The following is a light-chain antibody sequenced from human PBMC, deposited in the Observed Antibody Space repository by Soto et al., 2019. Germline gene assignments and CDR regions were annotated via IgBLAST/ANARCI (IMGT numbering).Light chain of an antibody. Sequence: QSVLTQPPSVSGAPGQRVTISCTGSSSNIVAGYDVHWYQQLPGTAPKLLIYGNSNRPSGVPDRFSGSKSGTSASLAITGLQADDEADYYCQSYDSSLSGYVVFGGGTKLTVL. CDR2: GNS. CDR3: QSYDSSLSGYVV. V-gene: IGLV1-40*01. J-gene: IGLJ2*01. CDR1: SSNIVAGYD.